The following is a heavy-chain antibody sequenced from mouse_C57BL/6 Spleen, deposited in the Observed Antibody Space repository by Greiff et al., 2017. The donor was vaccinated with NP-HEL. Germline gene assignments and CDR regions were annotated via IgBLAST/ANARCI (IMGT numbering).Heavy chain of an antibody. V-gene: IGHV1-69*01. Sequence: VQLQQPGAELVMPGASVKLSCKASGYTFTSYWMHWVKQRPGQGLEWIGEIDPSDSYTNYNQKFKGKSTLTVDKSSSTAYLQLSSLTSEDSAVYYCARRDSDVDYWGQGTTRTVSS. CDR1: GYTFTSYW. CDR3: ARRDSDVDY. J-gene: IGHJ2*01. CDR2: IDPSDSYT.